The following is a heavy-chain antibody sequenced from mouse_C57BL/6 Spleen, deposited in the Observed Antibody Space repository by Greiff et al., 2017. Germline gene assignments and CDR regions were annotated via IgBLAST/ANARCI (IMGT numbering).Heavy chain of an antibody. V-gene: IGHV5-6*01. CDR2: ISSGGSYT. D-gene: IGHD1-1*01. J-gene: IGHJ2*01. CDR3: SRLEEGDGHYYYGRHFDY. Sequence: EVKLVESGGDLVKPGGSLKLSCAASGFTFSSYGMSWVRQTPDKRLEWVATISSGGSYTYYPDSVKGRFTISRYNAKNPLYLQMSSLKSEDAAMYYYSRLEEGDGHYYYGRHFDYWGQGTTLTVSS. CDR1: GFTFSSYG.